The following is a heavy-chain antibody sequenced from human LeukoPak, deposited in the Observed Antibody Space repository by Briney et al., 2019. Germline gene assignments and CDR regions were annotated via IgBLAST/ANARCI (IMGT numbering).Heavy chain of an antibody. Sequence: GGSLRLSCAASGFTFSSYGMHWARQAPGKGLEWVAVISYDGSNKYYADSVKGRFTISRDNSKNTLYLQMNSLRAEDTAVYYCAKDRQGSGWYFSYYYGMDVWGKGTTVTVSS. CDR2: ISYDGSNK. V-gene: IGHV3-30*18. D-gene: IGHD6-19*01. J-gene: IGHJ6*04. CDR1: GFTFSSYG. CDR3: AKDRQGSGWYFSYYYGMDV.